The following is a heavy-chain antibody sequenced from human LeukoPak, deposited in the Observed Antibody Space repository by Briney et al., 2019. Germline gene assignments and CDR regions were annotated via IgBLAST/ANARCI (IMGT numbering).Heavy chain of an antibody. CDR3: ARGGTYYYGMDV. CDR2: IYYSGST. Sequence: SETLSLTCTVSGGSISSYYWSWIRQPPGKGLEWIGYIYYSGSTNYNPSLKSRVTISVGTSKNQFSLKLSSVTAADTAVYYCARGGTYYYGMDVWGQGTTVTVSS. V-gene: IGHV4-59*01. CDR1: GGSISSYY. J-gene: IGHJ6*02. D-gene: IGHD1-26*01.